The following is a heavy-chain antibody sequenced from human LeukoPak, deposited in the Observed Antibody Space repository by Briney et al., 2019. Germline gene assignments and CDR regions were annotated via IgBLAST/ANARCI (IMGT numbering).Heavy chain of an antibody. J-gene: IGHJ6*03. D-gene: IGHD6-6*01. CDR2: IYTSGST. CDR3: ARVVIAARPYYYYCMDV. Sequence: SETLSLTCTVSGGSISSYYWSWIRQPPGKGLEWIGYIYTSGSTNYNPSLKSRVTISVDTSKNQFSLKLSSVTAADTAVYYCARVVIAARPYYYYCMDVWGKGTTVTVSS. CDR1: GGSISSYY. V-gene: IGHV4-4*09.